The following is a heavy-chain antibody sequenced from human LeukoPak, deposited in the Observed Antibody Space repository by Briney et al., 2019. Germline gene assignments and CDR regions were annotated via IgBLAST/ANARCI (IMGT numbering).Heavy chain of an antibody. CDR3: AKILAQNYYYYMDV. Sequence: GGSLRLSCAASGFTFSSYSMNWVRQAPGKGLEWVSSISSSSSYIYYADSVKGRFTISRDNAKNSLYLQMNSLRAEDTAVYCCAKILAQNYYYYMDVWGKGITVTVSS. V-gene: IGHV3-21*01. CDR1: GFTFSSYS. J-gene: IGHJ6*03. CDR2: ISSSSSYI.